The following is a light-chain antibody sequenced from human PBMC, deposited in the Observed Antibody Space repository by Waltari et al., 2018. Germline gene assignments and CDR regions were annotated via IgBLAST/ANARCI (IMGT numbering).Light chain of an antibody. V-gene: IGKV3-11*01. J-gene: IGKJ1*01. CDR2: DAS. Sequence: EIVLTQSPATLSLSPGERATLSCRASQSVSSYLSWYPHKPGQAPRLLIYDASNRATGIPARFSGSGSGTDFTLTISSLQPEDFTTYCCQQSFSSPWTFGPGTQV. CDR3: QQSFSSPWT. CDR1: QSVSSY.